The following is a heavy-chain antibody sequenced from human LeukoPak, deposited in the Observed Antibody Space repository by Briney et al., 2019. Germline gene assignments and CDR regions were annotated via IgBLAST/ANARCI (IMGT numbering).Heavy chain of an antibody. CDR2: VSYSSSTI. V-gene: IGHV3-48*02. J-gene: IGHJ4*02. CDR3: ARDAHIVRGVNPLDY. CDR1: GFTFSSYS. D-gene: IGHD3-10*01. Sequence: GGSLRLSCAAFGFTFSSYSMNWVRQAPGKGLEWISYVSYSSSTIYYADSVKGRFTISRDNAKNSLYLQMNSLRDEDTAVYYCARDAHIVRGVNPLDYWGQGTLVTVSS.